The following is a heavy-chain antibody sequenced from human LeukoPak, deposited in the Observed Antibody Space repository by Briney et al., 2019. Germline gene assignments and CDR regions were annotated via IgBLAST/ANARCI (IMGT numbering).Heavy chain of an antibody. D-gene: IGHD3-22*01. J-gene: IGHJ2*01. CDR1: GYTFTSYY. Sequence: ASVKVSCKASGYTFTSYYIHWVRQAPGQGLEWMGWINTNTGNPTYAQGFTGRFVFSLDTSVSTAYLQISSLKAEDTAVYYCAREYDTRYYYDSSGYPVNWYFDLWGRGTLVTVSS. CDR3: AREYDTRYYYDSSGYPVNWYFDL. CDR2: INTNTGNP. V-gene: IGHV7-4-1*02.